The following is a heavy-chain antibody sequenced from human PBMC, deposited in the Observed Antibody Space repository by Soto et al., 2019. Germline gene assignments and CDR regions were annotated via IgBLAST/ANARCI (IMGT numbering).Heavy chain of an antibody. J-gene: IGHJ4*02. CDR1: GGTFNTFA. V-gene: IGHV1-69*19. CDR3: ARSVGSGGVIGGFDY. CDR2: IFPMFDVP. D-gene: IGHD3-16*02. Sequence: QVPLVQSGPEMKKPGSAVKVSCKASGGTFNTFAMNWVRHVPGQGLEWMVWIFPMFDVPRYAQTFQGRVTITLDDSSATAYIDLSSLRFKDTAVYYCARSVGSGGVIGGFDYWGQGTLVSV.